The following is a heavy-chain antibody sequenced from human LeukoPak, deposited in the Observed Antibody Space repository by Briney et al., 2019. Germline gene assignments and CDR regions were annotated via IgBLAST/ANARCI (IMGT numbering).Heavy chain of an antibody. CDR2: MFYTGSG. CDR1: GGSISNYY. Sequence: SETLSLTCTVSGGSISNYYWNWIRQPPGKGLEWIGYMFYTGSGNYNPSLKSRVTISVDTSKSQVSLKLTSVTAADTAVHYCATNLPGYSYGYWVAWGQGTLVTVSS. J-gene: IGHJ5*02. D-gene: IGHD5-18*01. V-gene: IGHV4-59*01. CDR3: ATNLPGYSYGYWVA.